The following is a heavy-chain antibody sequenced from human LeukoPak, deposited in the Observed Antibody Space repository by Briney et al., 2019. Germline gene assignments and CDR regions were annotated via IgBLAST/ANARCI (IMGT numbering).Heavy chain of an antibody. Sequence: GASVKVSCKASGYTFTGYYMHWVRQAPGQGLEWMGWINPNSGGTNYAQKFQGRVTMTRDTSISTAYMELSRLRSDDTAVYYCARSDILAGPDYYYGMDVWGQGTTVTVSS. CDR3: ARSDILAGPDYYYGMDV. CDR1: GYTFTGYY. CDR2: INPNSGGT. J-gene: IGHJ6*02. V-gene: IGHV1-2*02. D-gene: IGHD3-9*01.